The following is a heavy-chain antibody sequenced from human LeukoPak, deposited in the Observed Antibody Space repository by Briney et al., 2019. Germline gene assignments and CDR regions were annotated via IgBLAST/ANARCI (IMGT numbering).Heavy chain of an antibody. CDR1: GYTFTGYY. J-gene: IGHJ6*02. Sequence: ASVKVSCKASGYTFTGYYMHWVRQAPGQGLEWMGWINPNSGGTNYAQKFQGRVTMTRDTSISTAYMELSRLRSNDTAVYYCARGLLGSGSYYMNYYYYGMDVWGQGTTVTVSS. CDR3: ARGLLGSGSYYMNYYYYGMDV. D-gene: IGHD3-10*01. V-gene: IGHV1-2*02. CDR2: INPNSGGT.